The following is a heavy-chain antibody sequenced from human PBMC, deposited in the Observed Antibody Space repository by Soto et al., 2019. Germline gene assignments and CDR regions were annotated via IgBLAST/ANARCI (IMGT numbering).Heavy chain of an antibody. Sequence: GGSLRLSCAASGFTFSSYVMSWVRQAPGKGLEWVAAISTSGGSTYYAGSVKGRFAISRDNSKNTLYLQMNSLRAEDTAVYYWAKKGIYTGYAPLDYWGQGTLFTVSS. CDR3: AKKGIYTGYAPLDY. CDR2: ISTSGGST. J-gene: IGHJ4*02. D-gene: IGHD5-12*01. V-gene: IGHV3-23*01. CDR1: GFTFSSYV.